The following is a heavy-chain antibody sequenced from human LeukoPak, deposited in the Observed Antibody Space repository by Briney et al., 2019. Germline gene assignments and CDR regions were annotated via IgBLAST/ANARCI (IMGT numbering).Heavy chain of an antibody. CDR3: AKAFRGDYYYMDV. D-gene: IGHD3-3*02. CDR1: GFTFDDYA. CDR2: ISWNSGSI. Sequence: GRSLRLSCAASGFTFDDYAMHWVRQAPGKGLEWVSGISWNSGSIGYADSVKGRFTISRDNAKNSLYLQMNSLRAEDMALYYCAKAFRGDYYYMDVWRKGTTVTVSS. V-gene: IGHV3-9*03. J-gene: IGHJ6*03.